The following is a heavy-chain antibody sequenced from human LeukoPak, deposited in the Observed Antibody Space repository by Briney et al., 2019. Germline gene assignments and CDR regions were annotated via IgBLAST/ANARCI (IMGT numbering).Heavy chain of an antibody. CDR2: ISDTGDST. J-gene: IGHJ4*02. Sequence: GGSLRLSCAASGFTFSRYGMTWVRQAPGKGLEWVSTISDTGDSTYYADSVKGRFTISRDNSESTLYLQMNGLRAEDTAIYFCATGAYCDHWGQGTLVTVSS. V-gene: IGHV3-23*01. CDR1: GFTFSRYG. CDR3: ATGAYCDH.